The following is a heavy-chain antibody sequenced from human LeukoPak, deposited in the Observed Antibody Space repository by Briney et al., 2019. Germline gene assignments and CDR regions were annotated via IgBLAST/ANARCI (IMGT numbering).Heavy chain of an antibody. Sequence: ASVKVSCKASGYTFTGYYLHWVRQAPGQGLEWMGWINPNSGDTHYAQKFQGRVTMTRDTYISTAYMELSRQRSYDTAFYYCAREAVCSSASCEIDYWGQGTLVTVSS. CDR2: INPNSGDT. D-gene: IGHD2-2*01. J-gene: IGHJ4*02. CDR3: AREAVCSSASCEIDY. V-gene: IGHV1-2*02. CDR1: GYTFTGYY.